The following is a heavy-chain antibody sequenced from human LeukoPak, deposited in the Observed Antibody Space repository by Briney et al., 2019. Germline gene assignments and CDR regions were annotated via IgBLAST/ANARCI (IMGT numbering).Heavy chain of an antibody. Sequence: SETLSLTCAVYGGSFSGYYWSWIRQPPGKGLEWIGEINHSGSTNYNPSLKSRVTISVDTSKNQFSLKLSSVTAADTAVYYCATSDRGIFDPWGQGTLVTVFS. D-gene: IGHD3-10*01. CDR2: INHSGST. J-gene: IGHJ5*02. CDR1: GGSFSGYY. CDR3: ATSDRGIFDP. V-gene: IGHV4-34*01.